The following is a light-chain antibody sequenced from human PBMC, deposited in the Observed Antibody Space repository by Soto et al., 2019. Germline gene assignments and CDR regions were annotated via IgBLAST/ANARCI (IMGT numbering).Light chain of an antibody. CDR2: AAS. V-gene: IGKV1-39*01. CDR3: QQSYNKPYT. CDR1: QGISTF. J-gene: IGKJ2*01. Sequence: DIQMTQSPSSLFASVGDRVIITCRASQGISTFLNWYQQKSVKAPNLLIYAASNLQSGVPSRFSGGGSGTDFILTINNLQPEDFATYYCQQSYNKPYTFGQGTRLEIK.